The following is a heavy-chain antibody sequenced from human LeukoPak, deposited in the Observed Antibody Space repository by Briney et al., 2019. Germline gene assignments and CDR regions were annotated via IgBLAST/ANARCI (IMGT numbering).Heavy chain of an antibody. J-gene: IGHJ4*02. CDR1: GGTFSSYA. V-gene: IGHV1-69*06. CDR3: AGAVIYDYDYVWGSYPIIGAGYFDY. D-gene: IGHD3-16*02. CDR2: IIPIFGTA. Sequence: GASVKVSCKASGGTFSSYAISWVRQAPGQGLEWMGGIIPIFGTANYAQKFQGRVTITADKSTSTAYMELSSLRSEDTAVFYCAGAVIYDYDYVWGSYPIIGAGYFDYWGQGTLVTVSS.